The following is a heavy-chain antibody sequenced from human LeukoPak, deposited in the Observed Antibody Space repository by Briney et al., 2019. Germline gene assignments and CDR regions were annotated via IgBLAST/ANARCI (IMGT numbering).Heavy chain of an antibody. D-gene: IGHD3-10*01. CDR3: AKLPGAGTDYYLDY. CDR2: ISGSGGST. J-gene: IGHJ4*02. Sequence: GGSLRLSCAASGFTFSSYAMSWVRQAPGKGLEWVSAISGSGGSTYYADSVKGRFTISRDNSKNTLYLQMNSLRAEDTAVYYCAKLPGAGTDYYLDYWGRETWVPVS. V-gene: IGHV3-23*01. CDR1: GFTFSSYA.